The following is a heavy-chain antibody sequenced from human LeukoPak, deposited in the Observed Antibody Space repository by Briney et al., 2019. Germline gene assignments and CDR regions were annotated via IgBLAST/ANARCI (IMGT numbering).Heavy chain of an antibody. D-gene: IGHD3-9*01. CDR3: ARRNDILTDYYYFDY. V-gene: IGHV4-59*08. CDR2: IYYSGST. CDR1: GGSISSYY. J-gene: IGHJ4*02. Sequence: NPSETLSLTCTVSGGSISSYYRSWNRQPPGKGLEWIGYIYYSGSTNYNPSLKSRVTISVDTSKNQFSLKLSSVTAADAAVYYCARRNDILTDYYYFDYWGQGTLVTVSS.